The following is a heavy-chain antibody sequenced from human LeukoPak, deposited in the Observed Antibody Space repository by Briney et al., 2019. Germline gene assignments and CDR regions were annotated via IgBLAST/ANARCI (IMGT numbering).Heavy chain of an antibody. J-gene: IGHJ4*02. CDR1: GLTFRIYN. CDR3: ARTRITVTTGSWDY. CDR2: ISSSITYI. V-gene: IGHV3-21*01. Sequence: GGSLRLSCATSGLTFRIYNMHCVRQAPGKALECVSSISSSITYINYAGSRKGRFTISRDNAKNSLYLQINSLRAEDTAVYYCARTRITVTTGSWDYWGQGTLVTVSS. D-gene: IGHD4-17*01.